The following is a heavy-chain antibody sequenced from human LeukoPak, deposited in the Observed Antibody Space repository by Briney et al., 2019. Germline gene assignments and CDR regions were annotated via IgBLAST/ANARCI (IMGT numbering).Heavy chain of an antibody. V-gene: IGHV3-9*01. CDR2: ISWNSGSI. Sequence: GRSLRLSCAASGFTFDDYAMHWVRQAPGKGLEWVSGISWNSGSIGYADSVKGRFTISRDNAKNSLYLQMNSLRAEDTALYYCAKGQYSSSWSHFDYWGQGTLVIVSS. CDR1: GFTFDDYA. CDR3: AKGQYSSSWSHFDY. J-gene: IGHJ4*02. D-gene: IGHD6-13*01.